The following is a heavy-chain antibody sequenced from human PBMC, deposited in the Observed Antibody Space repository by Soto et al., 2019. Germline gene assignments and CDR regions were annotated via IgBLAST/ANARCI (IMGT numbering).Heavy chain of an antibody. CDR1: GFTFSSYS. CDR3: ARDHREGIVATIIGY. D-gene: IGHD5-12*01. V-gene: IGHV3-21*01. J-gene: IGHJ4*02. CDR2: ISSSSSYI. Sequence: GGSLRLSCAASGFTFSSYSMNWVRQAPGKGLEWVSSISSSSSYIYYADSVKGRFTISRDNAKNSLYLQMNSLRAEDTAVYYCARDHREGIVATIIGYWGQGTLVTVSS.